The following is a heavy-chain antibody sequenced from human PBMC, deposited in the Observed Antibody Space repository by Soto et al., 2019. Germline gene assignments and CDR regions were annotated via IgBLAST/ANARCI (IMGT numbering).Heavy chain of an antibody. CDR3: ARELEGATTGNDY. CDR2: INPSVSN. CDR1: PAASSGHY. Sequence: ETLSHTHRLEPAASSGHYCSRDPPPPGKGREWIGEINPSVSNNYNPSLKSRVTISVDTSKNQSSRKLSSGTAADTAVYYCARELEGATTGNDYWGEGTLVT. D-gene: IGHD1-26*01. V-gene: IGHV4-34*01. J-gene: IGHJ4*02.